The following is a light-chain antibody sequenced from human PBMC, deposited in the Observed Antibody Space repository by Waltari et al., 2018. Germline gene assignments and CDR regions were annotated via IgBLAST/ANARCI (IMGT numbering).Light chain of an antibody. CDR1: QSIGNW. CDR3: QQYNIYSYT. CDR2: RAL. Sequence: DIQMTQSPSTLSASVGDRVTIPCRASQSIGNWLAWYQQKPGKAPKLLIYRALSLERGVPSRFSGSGSGTEFTLTISSLQPDDFATYYCQQYNIYSYTFGQGTKLEIK. J-gene: IGKJ2*01. V-gene: IGKV1-5*03.